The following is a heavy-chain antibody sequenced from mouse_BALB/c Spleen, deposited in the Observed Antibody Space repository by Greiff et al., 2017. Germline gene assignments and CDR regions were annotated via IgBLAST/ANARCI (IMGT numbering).Heavy chain of an antibody. CDR3: TRDGNYVYFDY. J-gene: IGHJ2*01. V-gene: IGHV1S81*02. D-gene: IGHD2-1*01. CDR1: GYSFTSYW. Sequence: QVQLKQPGAELVRPGASVKLSCKASGYSFTSYWMYWVKQRPGQGLEWIGGINPSNGGTNFNEKFKSKATLTVDKSSSTAYMQLSSLTSEDSAVYYCTRDGNYVYFDYWGQGTTLTVSS. CDR2: INPSNGGT.